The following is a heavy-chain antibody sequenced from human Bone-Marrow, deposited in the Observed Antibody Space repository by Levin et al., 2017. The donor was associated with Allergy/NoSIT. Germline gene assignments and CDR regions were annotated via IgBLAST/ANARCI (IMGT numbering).Heavy chain of an antibody. CDR1: GGSFSNFY. Sequence: PSETLSLTCVVNGGSFSNFYWGWIRQPPGKGLEWIGEINHSGSTHYNPSLKSRVTLSVDTSNNRFSLKLDSVTAADTAVYFCAGTRMYCGGGVCHPAGDFDSWGQGTLVTVSS. CDR3: AGTRMYCGGGVCHPAGDFDS. V-gene: IGHV4-34*01. D-gene: IGHD2-21*01. CDR2: INHSGST. J-gene: IGHJ4*02.